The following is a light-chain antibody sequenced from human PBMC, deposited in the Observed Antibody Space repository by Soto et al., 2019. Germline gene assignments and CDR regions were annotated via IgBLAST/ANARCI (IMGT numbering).Light chain of an antibody. CDR3: QQYNDWPPFT. CDR2: GAS. CDR1: QSVNDK. V-gene: IGKV3-15*01. Sequence: EIVMTQSPATLSVSPGERATLSCRASQSVNDKLAWFQQKPGQVPRLLIYGASITATGIPARFSGSGSGTEFTLTIFNLQSEDFAVYYCQQYNDWPPFTLGPGTKVDIK. J-gene: IGKJ3*01.